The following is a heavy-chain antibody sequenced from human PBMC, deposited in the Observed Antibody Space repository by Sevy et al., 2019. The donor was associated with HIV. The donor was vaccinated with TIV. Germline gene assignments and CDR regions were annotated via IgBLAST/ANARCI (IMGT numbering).Heavy chain of an antibody. V-gene: IGHV4-59*01. CDR3: ARAGGIVVSGVFDY. D-gene: IGHD1-26*01. J-gene: IGHJ4*02. CDR2: IYYSGST. Sequence: SETLSLTCTVSGGSISSYYWSWIRQPPGKGLEWIGYIYYSGSTNYNPSLKSRVTISVDTSKNQFSLKLSSVTTADTAVYYCARAGGIVVSGVFDYWGQGTLVTVSS. CDR1: GGSISSYY.